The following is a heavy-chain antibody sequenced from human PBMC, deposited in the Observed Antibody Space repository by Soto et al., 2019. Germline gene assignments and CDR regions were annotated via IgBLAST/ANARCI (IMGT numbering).Heavy chain of an antibody. CDR1: GFSFSNYA. Sequence: PGGSLRLSCAASGFSFSNYAMNWVRQAPGKGLEWVSAISAGGSNTNYADSVKGRFTISRDNAKSTLFLQMNSLRDEDTAVYYCAREFCSGGNCYTYYFDPWGQGIPVTVSS. J-gene: IGHJ5*02. D-gene: IGHD2-15*01. CDR3: AREFCSGGNCYTYYFDP. V-gene: IGHV3-23*01. CDR2: ISAGGSNT.